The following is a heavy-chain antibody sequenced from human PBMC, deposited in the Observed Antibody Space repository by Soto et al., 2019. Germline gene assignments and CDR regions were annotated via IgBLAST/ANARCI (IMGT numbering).Heavy chain of an antibody. CDR1: GLTFSDYG. CDR2: ISYDGRDK. J-gene: IGHJ4*02. Sequence: QVQLVESGGGVVQPGRSLRLSCAASGLTFSDYGIHWVRQVPGKGLERVAIISYDGRDKYYADSVKGRFTVSRDNSKNTVYLQMNSLRAEDTAVYSCARDFYYHGSGSYPVNWGQGTLVIVSS. CDR3: ARDFYYHGSGSYPVN. V-gene: IGHV3-30*03. D-gene: IGHD3-10*01.